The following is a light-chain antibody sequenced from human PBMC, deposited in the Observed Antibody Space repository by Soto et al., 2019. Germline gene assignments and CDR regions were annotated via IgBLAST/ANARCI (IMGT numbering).Light chain of an antibody. CDR2: DAS. CDR1: QSVRSY. Sequence: EIVLTQSPATLSLSPGERATLSCRASQSVRSYLAWYQQKPGQAPRLLIYDASNRATGIPARFSGSGSGTDFTLTISSLEPDDFAVYYCQQRSNWLTFGGGTKVDIK. CDR3: QQRSNWLT. J-gene: IGKJ4*01. V-gene: IGKV3-11*01.